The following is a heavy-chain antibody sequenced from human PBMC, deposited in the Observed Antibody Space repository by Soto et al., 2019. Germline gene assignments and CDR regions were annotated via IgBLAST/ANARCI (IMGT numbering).Heavy chain of an antibody. CDR2: ISYDGSNK. J-gene: IGHJ6*03. CDR3: AKDPAPYYYYYYMDV. CDR1: GFTFSSYG. V-gene: IGHV3-30*18. Sequence: QVQLVESGGGVVQPGRSLRLSCAASGFTFSSYGMHWVRQAPGKGLEWVAVISYDGSNKYYADSVKGRFTISRDNSKNTRYLQMNSLRAEDTAVYYCAKDPAPYYYYYYMDVWGKGTTVTVSS.